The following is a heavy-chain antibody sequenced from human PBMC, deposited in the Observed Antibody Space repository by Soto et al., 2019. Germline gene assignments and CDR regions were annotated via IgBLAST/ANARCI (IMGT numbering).Heavy chain of an antibody. CDR2: ISDSGISI. Sequence: PGGSLSLSCAASGFAFYNYAMAWVRQAPGKGLEWVSGISDSGISIYYTDSVKGRFTISRDNSKNTLYLQMHSLRAEDTAVYYCAKDSRVHDVWSGPAYGIDFWGQGTTVTVSS. J-gene: IGHJ6*02. D-gene: IGHD3-3*01. CDR3: AKDSRVHDVWSGPAYGIDF. V-gene: IGHV3-23*01. CDR1: GFAFYNYA.